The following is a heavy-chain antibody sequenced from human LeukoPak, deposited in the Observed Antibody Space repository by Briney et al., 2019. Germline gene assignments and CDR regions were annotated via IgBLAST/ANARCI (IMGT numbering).Heavy chain of an antibody. D-gene: IGHD6-6*01. J-gene: IGHJ4*02. CDR2: ISYDGTSK. V-gene: IGHV3-30*03. CDR3: ETDRSWGPMGY. CDR1: GFTFSSYG. Sequence: PGRSLRLSCAAGGFTFSSYGMHGVRQAPGKGLEWVAVISYDGTSKYYGDSVKGRFTISRDNSKNTLYLQMNSPRAEDTAVYYCETDRSWGPMGYWGQGTLVTVSS.